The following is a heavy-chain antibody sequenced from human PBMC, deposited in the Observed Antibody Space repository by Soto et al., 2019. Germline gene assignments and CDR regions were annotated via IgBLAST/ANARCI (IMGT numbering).Heavy chain of an antibody. CDR3: ARPYAGSFHSDH. CDR2: INTDGSTT. CDR1: GLTFSIYW. J-gene: IGHJ4*02. D-gene: IGHD1-26*01. V-gene: IGHV3-74*01. Sequence: GGSLRLSCAASGLTFSIYWMHWVRQAPGKGLVWVSRINTDGSTTNYADSVKGRFTISRDNAKNTLNLQMNSLRAEDTAVYYWARPYAGSFHSDHWGQGTLVTVSS.